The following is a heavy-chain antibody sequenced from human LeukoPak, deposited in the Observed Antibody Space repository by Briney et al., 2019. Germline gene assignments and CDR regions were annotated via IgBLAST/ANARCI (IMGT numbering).Heavy chain of an antibody. CDR1: GFTFSRYG. Sequence: GRSLRLSCAASGFTFSRYGMHWVRQAPGKGLEWVSYISSSGSTIYYADSVKGRFTISRDNAKNSLYLQMNSLRAEDTAVYYCATYYDILTGYYPRRDYWGQGTLVTVSS. D-gene: IGHD3-9*01. J-gene: IGHJ4*02. CDR3: ATYYDILTGYYPRRDY. V-gene: IGHV3-48*04. CDR2: ISSSGSTI.